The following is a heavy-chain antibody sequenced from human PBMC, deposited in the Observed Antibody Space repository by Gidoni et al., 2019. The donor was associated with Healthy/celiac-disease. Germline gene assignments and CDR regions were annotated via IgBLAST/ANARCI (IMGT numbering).Heavy chain of an antibody. CDR2: FDPEDGET. V-gene: IGHV1-24*01. J-gene: IGHJ3*02. D-gene: IGHD5-12*01. CDR3: ATPSGYAHLDAFDI. Sequence: QVQLVQSGAEVKKPGASVKVSCKVSGYTLTELSRHWVRQAPGKGLEWMGGFDPEDGETIYAQKFQGRVTMTEDTSTGTAYMELSSLRSEDTAVYYCATPSGYAHLDAFDIWGQGTMVTVSS. CDR1: GYTLTELS.